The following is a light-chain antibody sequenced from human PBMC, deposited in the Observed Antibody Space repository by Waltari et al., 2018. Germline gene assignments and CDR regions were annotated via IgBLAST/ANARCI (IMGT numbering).Light chain of an antibody. CDR3: HVWDTGRDYQGV. J-gene: IGLJ1*01. V-gene: IGLV3-21*02. Sequence: GGDNIGSYSVHWYQQKPVPAPVLVVYDAADLTSGIPDRFSGSNSAKTATLAISRVGADDEADYLCHVWDTGRDYQGVFGSGTKVTVL. CDR1: NIGSYS. CDR2: DAA.